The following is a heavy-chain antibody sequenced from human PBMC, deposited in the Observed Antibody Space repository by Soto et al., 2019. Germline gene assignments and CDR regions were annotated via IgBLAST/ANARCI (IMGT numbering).Heavy chain of an antibody. CDR3: VRDRVDDSSWYNWFDS. CDR2: INHSGST. CDR1: GGSFSGYY. Sequence: PSETLSLTCAVYGGSFSGYYWTWISQPPGTGLEWIGEINHSGSTNYNPSLKSRVTISVDTSKKLLYLQMDSLRDEDTAVYYCVRDRVDDSSWYNWFDSWGQGTLVTVSS. J-gene: IGHJ5*01. D-gene: IGHD4-4*01. V-gene: IGHV4-34*01.